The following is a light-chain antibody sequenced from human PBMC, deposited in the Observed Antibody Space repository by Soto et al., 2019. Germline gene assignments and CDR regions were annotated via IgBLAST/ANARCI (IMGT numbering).Light chain of an antibody. CDR3: YSCSRSSGTRYV. V-gene: IGLV2-14*03. Sequence: QSALTQPASVSGSPGQSITISCTGTSSDIGTYNYVSWYQQHPGQAPKLMIYDVSNRPSGVSDRFSGSKSGNTGSLTISGLQAEDEADYYCYSCSRSSGTRYVFGTGTKLTVL. J-gene: IGLJ1*01. CDR2: DVS. CDR1: SSDIGTYNY.